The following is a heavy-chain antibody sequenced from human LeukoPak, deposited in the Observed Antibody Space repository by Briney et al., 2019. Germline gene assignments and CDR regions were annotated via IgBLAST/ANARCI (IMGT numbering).Heavy chain of an antibody. V-gene: IGHV4-59*08. CDR2: LYFSGST. Sequence: SETLSLTCTVSGGSISSYYWSWIRQPPGKGLEWIGYLYFSGSTDYNPSLKSRVTISVDTSKNQLSLKLTSMTAADTAVYYCARNRWSSYNGMDVWGQGTTVTVSS. CDR1: GGSISSYY. J-gene: IGHJ6*02. CDR3: ARNRWSSYNGMDV. D-gene: IGHD2-15*01.